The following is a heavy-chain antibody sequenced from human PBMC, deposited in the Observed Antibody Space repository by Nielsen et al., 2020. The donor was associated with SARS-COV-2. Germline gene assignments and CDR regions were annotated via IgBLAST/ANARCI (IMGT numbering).Heavy chain of an antibody. Sequence: SETLSLTCTVSGGSISSGDYYWSWIRQPPGKGLEWIGYIYYSGSTYYNPSLKSRVTISVDTSKNQFSLKLSPVTAADTAVYYCARGAVLRYFDWSKKSWFDPWGQGTLVTVSS. D-gene: IGHD3-9*01. V-gene: IGHV4-30-4*01. J-gene: IGHJ5*02. CDR2: IYYSGST. CDR3: ARGAVLRYFDWSKKSWFDP. CDR1: GGSISSGDYY.